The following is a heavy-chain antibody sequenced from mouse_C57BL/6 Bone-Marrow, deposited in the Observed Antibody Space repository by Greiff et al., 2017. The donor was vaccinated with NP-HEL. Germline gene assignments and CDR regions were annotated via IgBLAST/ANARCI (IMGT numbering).Heavy chain of an antibody. CDR1: GYTFTDYN. J-gene: IGHJ3*01. D-gene: IGHD2-3*01. CDR2: INPNNGGT. CDR3: ARGGYSSAWFAY. V-gene: IGHV1-22*01. Sequence: EVQLQESGPELVKPGASVKMSCKASGYTFTDYNMHWVKQSHGKSLEWIGYINPNNGGTSYNQKFKGKATLTVNKSSSTAYMELRSLTSEDSAVYYCARGGYSSAWFAYWGQGTLVTVSA.